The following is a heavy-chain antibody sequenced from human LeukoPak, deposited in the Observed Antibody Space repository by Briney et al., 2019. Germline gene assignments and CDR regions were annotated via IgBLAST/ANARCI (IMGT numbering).Heavy chain of an antibody. CDR1: GDSISSSRFY. Sequence: WQTLSLTCTVSGDSISSSRFYWAWIRQPPGKGLEWIGSILYTGRTFYNPSLKSRVTISVDTSRNQFSLRLGSVTASDTAVYYCARRDVGATIDYWGQGTLVTVSS. CDR2: ILYTGRT. D-gene: IGHD1-26*01. J-gene: IGHJ4*02. V-gene: IGHV4-39*01. CDR3: ARRDVGATIDY.